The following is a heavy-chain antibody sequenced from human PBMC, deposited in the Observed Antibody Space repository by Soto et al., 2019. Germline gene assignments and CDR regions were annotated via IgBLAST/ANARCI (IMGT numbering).Heavy chain of an antibody. CDR3: ARGSGTGRGGSIEAYEY. CDR2: IKPSTGDT. D-gene: IGHD2-15*01. CDR1: GYTFTDYF. Sequence: ASVKVSCKASGYTFTDYFIHWVRQASGQGLEWMGWIKPSTGDTKYAQDFQDRVTMTTDTSIRTAHMELNSLMSDETAVYYCARGSGTGRGGSIEAYEYWGQGNQVTVVS. J-gene: IGHJ4*02. V-gene: IGHV1-2*02.